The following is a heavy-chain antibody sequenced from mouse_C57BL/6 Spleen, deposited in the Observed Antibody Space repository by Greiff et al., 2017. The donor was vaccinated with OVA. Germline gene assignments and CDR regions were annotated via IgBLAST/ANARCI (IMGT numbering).Heavy chain of an antibody. J-gene: IGHJ3*01. CDR1: GYTFTSYW. Sequence: QVQLQQPGPELVKPGASVKLSCKASGYTFTSYWMHWVKQRPGQGLEWIGNINPSNGGTNYNEKFKSKATLTVDKSSSTAYMQLSSLTSEDSAVYYCARPIYYDYEPFAYWGQGTLVTVSA. V-gene: IGHV1-53*01. CDR2: INPSNGGT. CDR3: ARPIYYDYEPFAY. D-gene: IGHD2-4*01.